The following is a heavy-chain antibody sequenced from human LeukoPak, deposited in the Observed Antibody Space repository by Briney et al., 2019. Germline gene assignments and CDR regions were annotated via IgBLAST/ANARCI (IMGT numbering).Heavy chain of an antibody. Sequence: PGGSLRLSCAASGFTFSSYSMNWVRQAPGKGLEWVSSISSSSSYIYYADSVKGRFTISRDSAKNSLYLQMNSLRAEDTAVYYCARGPLGYDSSGYYYVPLYFDYWGQGTLVTVSS. D-gene: IGHD3-22*01. CDR2: ISSSSSYI. CDR1: GFTFSSYS. J-gene: IGHJ4*02. V-gene: IGHV3-21*01. CDR3: ARGPLGYDSSGYYYVPLYFDY.